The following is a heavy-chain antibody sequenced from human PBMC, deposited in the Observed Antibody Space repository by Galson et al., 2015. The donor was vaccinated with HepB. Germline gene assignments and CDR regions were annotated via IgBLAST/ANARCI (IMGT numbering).Heavy chain of an antibody. D-gene: IGHD4-17*01. CDR3: THDYGDYGFHDYFDA. V-gene: IGHV3-15*01. CDR1: GYTYRNAW. J-gene: IGHJ4*02. CDR2: IKKITDAGTT. Sequence: SLRLSCAGSGYTYRNAWMSWVRQTPGKGLEWLGRIKKITDAGTTEYAASVKGRFTISRDDSKNTMYLQMNSLKTEDTALYFCTHDYGDYGFHDYFDAWGQGALVTVSS.